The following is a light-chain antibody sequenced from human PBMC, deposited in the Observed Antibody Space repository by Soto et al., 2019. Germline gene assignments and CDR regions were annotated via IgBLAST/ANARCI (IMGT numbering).Light chain of an antibody. CDR2: AAS. CDR3: QQSYSTPT. V-gene: IGKV1-8*01. Sequence: AIRMTQSPSSFSASTGDRVTITCRASQGISSYLAWYQQKPGKAPKLLIYAASTLQSGVPSRFSGSGSGTDFTLTISCLQSEDFATYYCQQSYSTPTFGHGTKVDI. J-gene: IGKJ1*01. CDR1: QGISSY.